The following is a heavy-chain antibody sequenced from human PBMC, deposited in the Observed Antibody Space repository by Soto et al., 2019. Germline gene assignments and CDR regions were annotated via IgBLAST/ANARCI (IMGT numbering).Heavy chain of an antibody. J-gene: IGHJ6*02. CDR3: AKDFHLVLRFLAWPHQDGMDV. V-gene: IGHV3-23*01. CDR1: GFTFSNFA. D-gene: IGHD3-3*01. Sequence: LRLSCAASGFTFSNFAMNWVRQAPGKGLEWVSAISNSFSDGNTHYADSVKGRFTISRDNDKNTVFLEIDSLRAEDTAVYYCAKDFHLVLRFLAWPHQDGMDVWGQGTTVTVSS. CDR2: ISNSFSDGNT.